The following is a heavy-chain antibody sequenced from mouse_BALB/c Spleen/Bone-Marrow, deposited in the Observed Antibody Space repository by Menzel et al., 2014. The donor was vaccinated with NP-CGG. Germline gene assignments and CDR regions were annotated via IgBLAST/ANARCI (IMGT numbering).Heavy chain of an antibody. D-gene: IGHD2-4*01. CDR1: GFTFSSYG. V-gene: IGHV5-6*01. Sequence: EVHLVESGGDLAKPGGSLKLSCAASGFTFSSYGMSWVRQTPDKRLEWVATISSGGSYTYYPDSVKGRFTISRDNAKNTLYLQMSSLKSEDTAMYYCARQDYDWFAYWGQGTLVTVSA. J-gene: IGHJ3*01. CDR3: ARQDYDWFAY. CDR2: ISSGGSYT.